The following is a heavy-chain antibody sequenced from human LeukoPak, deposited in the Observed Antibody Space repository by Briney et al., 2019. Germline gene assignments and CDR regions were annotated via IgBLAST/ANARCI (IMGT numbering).Heavy chain of an antibody. Sequence: GRSLRLSCAASGFTFDDYAMHWVRQAPGKGLEWVSGISWNSGSIGYADSVKGRFTISRDNAKNSLYLQMNSLRAEDTAVYYCAKXXDYGXXLALDYXGQXTXXXXSS. CDR2: ISWNSGSI. CDR3: AKXXDYGXXLALDY. CDR1: GFTFDDYA. V-gene: IGHV3-9*01. J-gene: IGHJ4*02. D-gene: IGHD4-17*01.